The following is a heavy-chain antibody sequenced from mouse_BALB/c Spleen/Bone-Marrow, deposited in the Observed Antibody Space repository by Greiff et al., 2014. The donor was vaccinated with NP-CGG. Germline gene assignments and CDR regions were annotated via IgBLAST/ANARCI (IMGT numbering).Heavy chain of an antibody. V-gene: IGHV7-3*02. CDR2: IRNKANGYTT. CDR1: GFTFTDYY. D-gene: IGHD2-1*01. Sequence: EVKLEESGGGLVQPGGSLRLSCATSGFTFTDYYMSWVRQPPGKALEWLGFIRNKANGYTTEYSASVKGRFTISRDNSQSILYLQMNPLRAEDSATYYCAREGVYYGNPYWYFDVWGAGTTITVSS. CDR3: AREGVYYGNPYWYFDV. J-gene: IGHJ1*01.